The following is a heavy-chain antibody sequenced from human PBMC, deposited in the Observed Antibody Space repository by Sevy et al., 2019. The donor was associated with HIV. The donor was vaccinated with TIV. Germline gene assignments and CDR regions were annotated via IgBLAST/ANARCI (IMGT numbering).Heavy chain of an antibody. V-gene: IGHV3-23*01. D-gene: IGHD4-17*01. J-gene: IGHJ4*02. CDR3: GILEDYAFPFDF. CDR1: GFTFSTYA. CDR2: ISNNGATT. Sequence: GGSLRLSCAASGFTFSTYAMNWVRQAPGKGLEWVSSISNNGATTYYTDSVKDRFTISRDNSKNIVYLQMNSLRTEDKAVYYCGILEDYAFPFDFWGQGTLVTVSS.